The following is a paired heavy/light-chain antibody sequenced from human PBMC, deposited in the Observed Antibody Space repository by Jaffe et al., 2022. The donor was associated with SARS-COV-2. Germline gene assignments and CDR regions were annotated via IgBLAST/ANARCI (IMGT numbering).Light chain of an antibody. V-gene: IGKV1-5*03. CDR3: QQYKTYPWT. CDR2: KAS. CDR1: QSISSW. J-gene: IGKJ1*01. Sequence: DIQMTQSPSTLSASVGDRVTITCRASQSISSWLAWYQQKPGKAPKLLIYKASSLESGVPSRFSGSGSGTEFTLTISSLQPDDFATYYCQQYKTYPWTLGQGTKVEIK.
Heavy chain of an antibody. D-gene: IGHD6-19*01. Sequence: ELQLVESGGGMVQPGRSLRLSCAASGFTYDDYAMHWVRRAPGKGLEWVAGMTWKSGETGYADSVKGRFTISGDSAKNSLYLEMNSLRPEDTALYYCAGSSGTSGWATDFWGQGTLVTVSS. V-gene: IGHV3-9*01. CDR3: AGSSGTSGWATDF. CDR1: GFTYDDYA. J-gene: IGHJ4*02. CDR2: MTWKSGET.